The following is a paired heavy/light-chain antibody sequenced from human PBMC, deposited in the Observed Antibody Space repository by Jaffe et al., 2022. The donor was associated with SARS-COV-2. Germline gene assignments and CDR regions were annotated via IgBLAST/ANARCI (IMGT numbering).Light chain of an antibody. CDR1: QSVSGNY. J-gene: IGKJ1*01. CDR3: QQYGSSPRT. CDR2: GAS. Sequence: EIVLTQSPGTLSLSPGERATLSCRASQSVSGNYLAWYQQKPGQAPRLLIYGASSRATGIPDRFSGSGSGTDFTLTISRLEPEDFAVYYCQQYGSSPRTFGQGTKVEIK. V-gene: IGKV3-20*01.
Heavy chain of an antibody. Sequence: QVQLVESGGGLVMPGGSLRLSCAASGFTFSDYYMSWIRQGPGKGLEWVSYISSSASSIFYADSVKGRFTISRDNAENSLYLQMNSLRAEDTAIYYCARSPFYYHYYYMDVWGKGTTVTVSS. CDR2: ISSSASSI. CDR3: ARSPFYYHYYYMDV. CDR1: GFTFSDYY. J-gene: IGHJ6*03. V-gene: IGHV3-11*01.